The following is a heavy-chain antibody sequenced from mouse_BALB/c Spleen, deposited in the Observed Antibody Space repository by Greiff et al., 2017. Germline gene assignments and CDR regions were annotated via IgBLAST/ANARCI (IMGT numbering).Heavy chain of an antibody. CDR3: AAYDAWFAY. Sequence: VQLQQSGPGLVKPSQSLSLTCSVTGYSITSGYYWNWIRQFPGNKLEWMGYISYDGSNNYNPSLKNRISITRDTSKNQFFLKLNSVTTEDTATYYCAAYDAWFAYWGQGTLVTVSA. J-gene: IGHJ3*01. D-gene: IGHD2-12*01. V-gene: IGHV3-6*02. CDR2: ISYDGSN. CDR1: GYSITSGYY.